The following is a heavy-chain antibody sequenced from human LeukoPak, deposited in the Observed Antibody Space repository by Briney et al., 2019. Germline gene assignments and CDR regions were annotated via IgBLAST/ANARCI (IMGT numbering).Heavy chain of an antibody. CDR1: GFTFSNYG. V-gene: IGHV3-33*01. Sequence: PGGSLRLSCEPHGFTFSNYGMHWVRQPPGKGLEWVAFISYGETEKQYADSVKGRFTISRDNSKNTLYLQMNSLRTEDTAVYYCARGGSYFDISGYYFYWGQGTLVTVSS. CDR2: ISYGETEK. D-gene: IGHD3-22*01. CDR3: ARGGSYFDISGYYFY. J-gene: IGHJ4*02.